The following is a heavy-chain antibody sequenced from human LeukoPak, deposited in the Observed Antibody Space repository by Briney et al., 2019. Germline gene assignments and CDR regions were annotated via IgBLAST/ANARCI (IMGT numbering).Heavy chain of an antibody. J-gene: IGHJ4*02. D-gene: IGHD3-9*01. CDR3: ARDGAVLTGYYDY. V-gene: IGHV3-66*01. Sequence: GGSLRLSCAASGFTFSQAWMTWVRQAPGKGLEWVSTIYSGGSTYYADSVTGRFTISRDNSKNTLYLRMNSLRAEDTAVYYCARDGAVLTGYYDYWGQGTLVTVSS. CDR1: GFTFSQAW. CDR2: IYSGGST.